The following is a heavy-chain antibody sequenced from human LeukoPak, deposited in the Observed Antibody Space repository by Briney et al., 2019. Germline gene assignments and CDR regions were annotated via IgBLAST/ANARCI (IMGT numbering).Heavy chain of an antibody. CDR2: IYSGGST. Sequence: PGGSLRLSCAASGFTFSSYSMNWVRQAPGKGLEWVSVIYSGGSTYYADSVKGRFTISRDNSKNTLYLQMNSLRAEDTAVYYCASDDFWSSYWGQGTLVTVSS. D-gene: IGHD3-3*01. V-gene: IGHV3-53*01. J-gene: IGHJ4*02. CDR1: GFTFSSYS. CDR3: ASDDFWSSY.